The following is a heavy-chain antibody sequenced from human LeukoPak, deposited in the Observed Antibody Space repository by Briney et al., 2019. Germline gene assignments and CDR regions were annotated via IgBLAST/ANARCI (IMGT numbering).Heavy chain of an antibody. CDR2: INGGGDAT. V-gene: IGHV3-23*01. CDR1: GFTFKSYL. D-gene: IGHD3-22*01. J-gene: IGHJ4*02. Sequence: GGSLRLSCAGSGFTFKSYLMTWVRQAPGEGLEWVSSINGGGDATSYADSVKGRFTISRDNSKTTLFLQMNSLRAEDTAIYYCARQLGYCDSGTCYFDYWGQGTLVTASS. CDR3: ARQLGYCDSGTCYFDY.